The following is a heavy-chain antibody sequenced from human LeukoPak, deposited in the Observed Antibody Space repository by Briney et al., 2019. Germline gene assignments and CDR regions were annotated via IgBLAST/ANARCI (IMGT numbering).Heavy chain of an antibody. CDR1: GFSVSSNY. V-gene: IGHV3-53*01. Sequence: PGGSLRLSCAASGFSVSSNYMSWVRQAPGMGLEWVSGIHSGGSAYYADSVKGRFTISRDNSKNTLYLQMNSLRVEDTAVYYCARDRGLSVWGQGTLVTVSS. CDR2: IHSGGSA. D-gene: IGHD3-16*02. J-gene: IGHJ4*02. CDR3: ARDRGLSV.